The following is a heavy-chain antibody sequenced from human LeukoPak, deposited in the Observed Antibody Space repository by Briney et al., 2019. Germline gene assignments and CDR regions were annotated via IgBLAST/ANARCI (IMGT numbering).Heavy chain of an antibody. D-gene: IGHD3-3*01. CDR3: ARPRFHYDFWSARRPDAFDI. Sequence: GESLKISCKGSGYSFTSYWIGWVRQMPGKGLEWMGIIYPGDSDTRYSPSFQGQVTISADKSISTAYLQWSSLKASDTAMYYCARPRFHYDFWSARRPDAFDIWGQGTMVTVSS. J-gene: IGHJ3*02. CDR1: GYSFTSYW. V-gene: IGHV5-51*01. CDR2: IYPGDSDT.